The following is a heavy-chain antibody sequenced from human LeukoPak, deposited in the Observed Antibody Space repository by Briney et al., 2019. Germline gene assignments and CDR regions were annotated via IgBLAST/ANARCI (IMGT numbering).Heavy chain of an antibody. CDR2: ISYDGSNK. Sequence: SGGSLRLSCAASGFTFSSYGMHWVRQAPGKGLEWVAFISYDGSNKYYADSVKGRFTISRDNSKNTLYLQMKSLRAEDTAVYHCAKSVVQAAPFYAVHIDVWGKGTTVTVSS. CDR3: AKSVVQAAPFYAVHIDV. D-gene: IGHD2-2*01. J-gene: IGHJ6*03. V-gene: IGHV3-30*18. CDR1: GFTFSSYG.